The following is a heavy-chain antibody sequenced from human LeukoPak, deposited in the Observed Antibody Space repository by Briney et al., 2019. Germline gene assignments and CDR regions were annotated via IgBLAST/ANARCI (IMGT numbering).Heavy chain of an antibody. CDR2: IRYDGSNK. D-gene: IGHD2-21*02. CDR1: GFTFSNAW. Sequence: GGSLRLSCAASGFTFSNAWMSWVRQAPGKGLEWVAFIRYDGSNKYYADSVKGRFTVSRDNSKNTLYLQMNSLRAEDTAVYYCASSEGNCGGDCYHYDYWGQGTLVTVSS. V-gene: IGHV3-30*02. CDR3: ASSEGNCGGDCYHYDY. J-gene: IGHJ4*02.